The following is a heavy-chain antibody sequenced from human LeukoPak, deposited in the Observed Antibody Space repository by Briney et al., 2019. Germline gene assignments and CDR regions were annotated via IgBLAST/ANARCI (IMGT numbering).Heavy chain of an antibody. CDR3: ARVTAGATTLNYYYYFMDV. V-gene: IGHV3-21*01. CDR1: GFAFNAYT. Sequence: GGSLRLSCVGSGFAFNAYTITWVRQAPGKGLEWVSSITSTSAYRQYADSVRGRFTISRDNTKNSLYLQMNTLGAEDTAVYHCARVTAGATTLNYYYYFMDVWGKGTTVTVSS. D-gene: IGHD1-26*01. CDR2: ITSTSAYR. J-gene: IGHJ6*03.